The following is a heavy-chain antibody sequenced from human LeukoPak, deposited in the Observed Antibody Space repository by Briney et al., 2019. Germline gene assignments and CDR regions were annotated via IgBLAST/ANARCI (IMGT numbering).Heavy chain of an antibody. CDR3: ARGPISYYYGSGSYYNPRYYFDY. D-gene: IGHD3-10*01. V-gene: IGHV4-59*12. Sequence: PSETLSLTCTVSGGSISSYYWSWIRQPPGKGLEWIGYIYYSGSTNYNPSLKSRVTISVDTSKNQFSLKLSSVIAADTAVYYCARGPISYYYGSGSYYNPRYYFDYWGQGTLVTVSS. CDR2: IYYSGST. J-gene: IGHJ4*02. CDR1: GGSISSYY.